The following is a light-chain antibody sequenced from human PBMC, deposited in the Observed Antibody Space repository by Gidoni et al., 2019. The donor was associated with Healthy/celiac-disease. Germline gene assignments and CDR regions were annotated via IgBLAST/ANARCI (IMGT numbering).Light chain of an antibody. Sequence: DLQMTQSPSSLSASVGDRVTITCRASQSISSYLNWYQQKPGKAPKLLIYAASSLQSGVPSRFSGSGSGTDFTLTISSLQPEDFATYYCQQSYSTPRTFGQXTKLEIK. V-gene: IGKV1-39*01. CDR2: AAS. CDR3: QQSYSTPRT. J-gene: IGKJ2*02. CDR1: QSISSY.